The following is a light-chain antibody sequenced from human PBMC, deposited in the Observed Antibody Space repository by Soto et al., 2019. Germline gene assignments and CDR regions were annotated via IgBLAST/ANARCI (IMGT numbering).Light chain of an antibody. CDR3: QTWVTGVHV. J-gene: IGLJ1*01. Sequence: QPVLTQSPSASASLGASVKLTCTLSSGHSSNAIAWHQQQPEKGPRYLMKVNSDGSHSKGDGIPDRFSGSSSGAEGHLTISSVQSEDEADYYCQTWVTGVHVFGTGTKLTVL. CDR2: VNSDGSH. V-gene: IGLV4-69*02. CDR1: SGHSSNA.